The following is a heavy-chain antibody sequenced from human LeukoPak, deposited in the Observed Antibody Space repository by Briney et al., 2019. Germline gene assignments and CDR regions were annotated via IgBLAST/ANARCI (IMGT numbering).Heavy chain of an antibody. CDR1: GGSISSGGYY. CDR2: IYYSGNT. J-gene: IGHJ4*02. Sequence: SETLSLTCTVSGGSISSGGYYWSWIRQHPGKGLEWIGYIYYSGNTYYNPSLKSRVTISIDTSKNQFSLKLSSVTAADTAVYSCARGNSDSICYYSPFDYWGQGTLVTVSS. V-gene: IGHV4-31*03. CDR3: ARGNSDSICYYSPFDY. D-gene: IGHD3-22*01.